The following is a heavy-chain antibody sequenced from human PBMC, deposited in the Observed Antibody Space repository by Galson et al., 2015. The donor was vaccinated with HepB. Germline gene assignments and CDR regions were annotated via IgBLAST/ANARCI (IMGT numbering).Heavy chain of an antibody. Sequence: SLRLSCAASGFTFSSYAMSWVRQAPGKGLEWVAVISYDGSNKYYAGSVKGRFTISRDNSKNTLYLQMNSLRAEDTAVYYCAKDDGDTAMGQYFDYWGQGTLVTVSS. CDR2: ISYDGSNK. CDR1: GFTFSSYA. CDR3: AKDDGDTAMGQYFDY. J-gene: IGHJ4*02. V-gene: IGHV3-30*18. D-gene: IGHD5-18*01.